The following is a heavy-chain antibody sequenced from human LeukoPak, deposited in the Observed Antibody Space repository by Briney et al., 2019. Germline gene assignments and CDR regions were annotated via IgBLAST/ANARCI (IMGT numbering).Heavy chain of an antibody. D-gene: IGHD3-16*01. Sequence: GGSLRLSCAASGFTFSSYSMTWVRQAPGKGLEWVSSISSSSSYIYYADSVKGRFTISRDNAKNSLYLQMNSLRAEDTAVYYCARAPGGDGGFYFDYWGQGTLVTVSS. J-gene: IGHJ4*02. CDR1: GFTFSSYS. CDR2: ISSSSSYI. V-gene: IGHV3-21*01. CDR3: ARAPGGDGGFYFDY.